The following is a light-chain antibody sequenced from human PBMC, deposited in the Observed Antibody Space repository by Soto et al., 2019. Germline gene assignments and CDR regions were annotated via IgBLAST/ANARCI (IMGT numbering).Light chain of an antibody. CDR2: SHN. J-gene: IGLJ2*01. Sequence: QSVLTQPPSVSGTPGQRVTISCSGSNSNIGSITVNWYLQRPGTAPKLLVYSHNLRPSGVPDRFSGSKSGTSASLTISGLQSEHEGDYYCSAWDDSLHTVLFGGGTQLTVL. CDR3: SAWDDSLHTVL. CDR1: NSNIGSIT. V-gene: IGLV1-44*01.